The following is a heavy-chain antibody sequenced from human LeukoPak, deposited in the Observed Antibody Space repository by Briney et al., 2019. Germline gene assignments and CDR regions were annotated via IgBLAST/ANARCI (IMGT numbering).Heavy chain of an antibody. CDR2: IYYSGST. CDR1: GVSISSSSYY. Sequence: PSETLSLTCTVSGVSISSSSYYWGWIRQPPGKGLEWIGSIYYSGSTYYNPSLQSQISISVDTAKNEFSRKLNSVTAADTAIYYCARDSHYSSSSGYYYYYMNVWGKGTTVTVSS. J-gene: IGHJ6*03. CDR3: ARDSHYSSSSGYYYYYMNV. V-gene: IGHV4-39*07. D-gene: IGHD6-6*01.